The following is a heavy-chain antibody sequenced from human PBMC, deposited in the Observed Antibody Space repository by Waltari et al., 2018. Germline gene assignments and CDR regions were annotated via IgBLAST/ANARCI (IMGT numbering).Heavy chain of an antibody. Sequence: QVQLQQWGAGLLKPSETLSLTCAVYGGSFSGYYWSWIRQPPGKGLEWIGEINHSGSTNYNPSRKSRVTISVDTSKNQFSLKLSSVTAADTAVYYCARDGRELAQVYFDYWGQGTLVTVSS. CDR3: ARDGRELAQVYFDY. J-gene: IGHJ4*02. CDR1: GGSFSGYY. V-gene: IGHV4-34*01. D-gene: IGHD1-26*01. CDR2: INHSGST.